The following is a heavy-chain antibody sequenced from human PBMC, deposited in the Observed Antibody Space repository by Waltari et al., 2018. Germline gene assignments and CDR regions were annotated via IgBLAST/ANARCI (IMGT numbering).Heavy chain of an antibody. CDR2: INPNSGGT. Sequence: QVQLVQSGAEVKKPGASVKVSCTASGYTFTGYYMHCVRQAPAHRLEWMGWINPNSGGTNYAQKFQGRVTMTRDTSISTAYMELSRLRSDDTAMYYCARAYYDFWSGYYTYDAFDIWGQGTMVTVSS. V-gene: IGHV1-2*02. CDR1: GYTFTGYY. J-gene: IGHJ3*02. CDR3: ARAYYDFWSGYYTYDAFDI. D-gene: IGHD3-3*01.